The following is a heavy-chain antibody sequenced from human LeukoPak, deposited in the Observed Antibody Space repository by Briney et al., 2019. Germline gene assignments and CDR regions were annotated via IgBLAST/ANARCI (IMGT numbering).Heavy chain of an antibody. V-gene: IGHV4-59*12. D-gene: IGHD6-13*01. Sequence: SETLSLTCAVSGVSIRSYYWSWFRQPPGKGLEWIGNIFYSGSTSYNPSLKSRVTISVDTSKNQFSLKLSSVTAADTAVYYCARYEQQLGVVYWGQGTLVTVSS. CDR1: GVSIRSYY. CDR2: IFYSGST. J-gene: IGHJ4*02. CDR3: ARYEQQLGVVY.